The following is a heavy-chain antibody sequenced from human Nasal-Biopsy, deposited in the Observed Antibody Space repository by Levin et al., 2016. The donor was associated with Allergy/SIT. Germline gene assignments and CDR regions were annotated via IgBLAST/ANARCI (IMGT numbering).Heavy chain of an antibody. D-gene: IGHD6-6*01. J-gene: IGHJ4*02. CDR3: ARGRKYSSSSCFDY. CDR2: MNPNSGNT. Sequence: ASVKVSCKASGYTFNSYDINWVRQATGQGPEWMGWMNPNSGNTGYAQKFQGRVTMTRNTSISTAYMELSSLRSEDTAVYYCARGRKYSSSSCFDYWGQGTLVTVSS. CDR1: GYTFNSYD. V-gene: IGHV1-8*01.